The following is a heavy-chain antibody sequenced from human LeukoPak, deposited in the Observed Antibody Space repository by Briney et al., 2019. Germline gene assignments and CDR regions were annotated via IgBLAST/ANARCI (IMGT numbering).Heavy chain of an antibody. CDR2: ISAYNGNT. CDR1: GYTFTSYG. Sequence: EASVKVSCKASGYTFTSYGISWVRQATGQGLEWMGWISAYNGNTNYAQKLQGRVTMTTDTSTSTAYMELRSLRSDDTAVYYCARVRQSSSWSDWYFDLWGRGTLVTVSS. CDR3: ARVRQSSSWSDWYFDL. J-gene: IGHJ2*01. V-gene: IGHV1-18*01. D-gene: IGHD6-13*01.